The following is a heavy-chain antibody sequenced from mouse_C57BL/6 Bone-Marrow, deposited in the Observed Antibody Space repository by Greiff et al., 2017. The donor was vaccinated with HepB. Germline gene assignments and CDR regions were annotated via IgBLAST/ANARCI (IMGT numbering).Heavy chain of an antibody. J-gene: IGHJ2*01. CDR2: INPYNGGT. CDR3: ARDSNPW. Sequence: VQLKESGPVLVKPGASVKMSCKASGYTFTDYYMNWVKQSHGKSLEWIGVINPYNGGTSYNQKFKGKATLTVDKSSSTAYMELNSLTSEDSAVYYWARDSNPWWGQGTTLTVSS. D-gene: IGHD2-5*01. V-gene: IGHV1-19*01. CDR1: GYTFTDYY.